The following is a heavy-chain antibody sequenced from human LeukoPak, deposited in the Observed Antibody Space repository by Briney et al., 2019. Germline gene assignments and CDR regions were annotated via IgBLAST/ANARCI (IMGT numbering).Heavy chain of an antibody. CDR3: ARGYCSSTSCYSMSAFDI. V-gene: IGHV1-2*02. Sequence: ASVKVSCKASGYTFTGYYMHWVRQAPGQGLEWMGWINPNSGGTNYAQKFQGRVTMTRDTSISTAYMELSRLRSDDTAVYYCARGYCSSTSCYSMSAFDIWGQGTMVTVSS. CDR2: INPNSGGT. J-gene: IGHJ3*02. CDR1: GYTFTGYY. D-gene: IGHD2-2*01.